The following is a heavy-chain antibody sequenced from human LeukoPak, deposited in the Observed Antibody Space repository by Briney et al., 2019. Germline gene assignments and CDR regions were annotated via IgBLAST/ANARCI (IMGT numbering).Heavy chain of an antibody. Sequence: PGGSLRLSCAASGFTFRSYEMNGVRQAPGKGLEGVSYIDRVRGSSTNYADSVKGRFTISRDNAKNSLYLQLNSLRAEDTAVYYCARVLHKRNYDSSDYYASWGQGTLVTVSS. CDR2: IDRVRGSST. D-gene: IGHD3-22*01. J-gene: IGHJ5*02. V-gene: IGHV3-48*01. CDR1: GFTFRSYE. CDR3: ARVLHKRNYDSSDYYAS.